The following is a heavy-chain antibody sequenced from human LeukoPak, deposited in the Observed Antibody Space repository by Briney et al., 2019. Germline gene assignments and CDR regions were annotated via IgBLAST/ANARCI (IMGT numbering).Heavy chain of an antibody. Sequence: GGSLRLSCAASGFTFSSYSMNWVRKAPGKGLEWVSHISSSSSTIYYADSVKGRFTISRDNAKNSLYLQMNTLRAEDTAVYYCARVSGYCSSTSCYYYFDYWGQGTLVTVSS. J-gene: IGHJ4*02. CDR1: GFTFSSYS. CDR3: ARVSGYCSSTSCYYYFDY. D-gene: IGHD2-2*01. CDR2: ISSSSSTI. V-gene: IGHV3-48*04.